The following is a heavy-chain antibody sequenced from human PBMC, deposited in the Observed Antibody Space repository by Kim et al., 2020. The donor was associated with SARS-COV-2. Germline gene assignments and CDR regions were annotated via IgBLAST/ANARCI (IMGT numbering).Heavy chain of an antibody. D-gene: IGHD4-17*01. Sequence: TNYAQKFQERIPSTRDMSTSKAYMELSSLRSEDTAVYYCAALRHHSWFDPWGQGTLVTVSS. CDR3: AALRHHSWFDP. J-gene: IGHJ5*02. V-gene: IGHV1-58*01. CDR2: T.